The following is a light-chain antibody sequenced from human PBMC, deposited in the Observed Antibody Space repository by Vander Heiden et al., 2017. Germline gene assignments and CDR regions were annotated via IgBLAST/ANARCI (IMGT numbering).Light chain of an antibody. CDR2: AAS. V-gene: IGKV1-39*01. CDR3: QQRDSTPCT. CDR1: QSISSY. J-gene: IGKJ2*02. Sequence: DIQMTQSPSSLSASVGDRVTITCRASQSISSYLNWYQQKPGKAPKLLIYAASRLQSGVPSRFSGSGAGTDFTLTISMRQPEDFATYYCQQRDSTPCTFGQGTKMXIK.